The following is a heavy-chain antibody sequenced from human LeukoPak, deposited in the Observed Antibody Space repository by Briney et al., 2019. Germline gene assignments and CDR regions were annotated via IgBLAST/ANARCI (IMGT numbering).Heavy chain of an antibody. J-gene: IGHJ4*02. D-gene: IGHD5-24*01. CDR1: GFTFSSYE. Sequence: GGSLRLSCAASGFTFSSYEMNRVRQAPGKGLEWVSYISSSGSTIYYADSVKGRFTISRDNAKNSLYLQMNSLRAEDTAVYYCAIRSRDGYNGVPPRPEESWGQGTLVTVSS. V-gene: IGHV3-48*03. CDR3: AIRSRDGYNGVPPRPEES. CDR2: ISSSGSTI.